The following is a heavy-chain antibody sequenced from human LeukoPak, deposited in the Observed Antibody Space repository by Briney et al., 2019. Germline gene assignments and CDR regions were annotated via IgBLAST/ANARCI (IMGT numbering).Heavy chain of an antibody. CDR1: GGSISSGDYS. CDR3: AREAYLDAFDI. CDR2: IYYSGST. J-gene: IGHJ3*02. Sequence: ASETLSLTCTVSGGSISSGDYSWSWIRQHPGKGLEWIGYIYYSGSTYYNPSLKSRVTISVDTSKNQFSLKLSSVTAADTAVYYCAREAYLDAFDIWGQGTMVTVSS. V-gene: IGHV4-31*03.